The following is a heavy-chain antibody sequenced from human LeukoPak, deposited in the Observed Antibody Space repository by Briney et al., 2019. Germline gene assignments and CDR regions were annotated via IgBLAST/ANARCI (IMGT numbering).Heavy chain of an antibody. CDR2: IYSGGST. D-gene: IGHD3-10*01. CDR3: ARAGLLWFGELLLDY. Sequence: GGSLRLSCAASGFTVSDNYMSWVRQAPGKGLEWASVIYSGGSTYYADSVKGRFTISRDNSKSTLYLQMNSLRAEDTAVYYCARAGLLWFGELLLDYWGQGTLVTVSS. V-gene: IGHV3-53*01. J-gene: IGHJ4*02. CDR1: GFTVSDNY.